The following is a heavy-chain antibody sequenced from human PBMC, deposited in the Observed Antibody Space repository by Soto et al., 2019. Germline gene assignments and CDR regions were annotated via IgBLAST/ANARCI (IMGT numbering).Heavy chain of an antibody. CDR3: ETIYCSSTSCYYYFDY. V-gene: IGHV1-24*01. CDR2: FDPEDGET. D-gene: IGHD2-2*01. CDR1: GYTLTELS. Sequence: ASVKVSCKVSGYTLTELSMHWVRQAPGKGLEWMGGFDPEDGETIYAQKLKGRVTMTEDTSTDTAYMEMSSLRSEDTAKYYSETIYCSSTSCYYYFDYWGQGTLVTVSS. J-gene: IGHJ4*02.